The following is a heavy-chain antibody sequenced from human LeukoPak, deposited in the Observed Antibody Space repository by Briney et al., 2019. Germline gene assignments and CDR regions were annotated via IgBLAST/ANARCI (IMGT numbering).Heavy chain of an antibody. D-gene: IGHD6-13*01. V-gene: IGHV3-30-3*01. CDR1: GFTFSSYA. Sequence: PGRSLRLSCAPSGFTFSSYAMHWVRQAPGKGLEWVAVISYDGSNTYYADSVKGRFTISRDNSKNTLYLQMNSLRAEDTAVYYGARSPAAGYCYGVDVWGQGTTVTVSS. CDR2: ISYDGSNT. CDR3: ARSPAAGYCYGVDV. J-gene: IGHJ6*02.